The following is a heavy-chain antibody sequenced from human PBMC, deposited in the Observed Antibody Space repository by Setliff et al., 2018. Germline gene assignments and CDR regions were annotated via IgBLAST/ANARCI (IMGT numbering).Heavy chain of an antibody. J-gene: IGHJ5*02. Sequence: ASVKVSCKASGDIFTNNGITWVRQAPGQGLEWMGGIIPILGLTTYAQKFQGRVTINADKSTSTIYMALSSPTSEDTAVYYCARDPFAVRAPTNWFDLWGQGTLVTVSS. CDR1: GDIFTNNG. CDR3: ARDPFAVRAPTNWFDL. V-gene: IGHV1-69*10. CDR2: IIPILGLT.